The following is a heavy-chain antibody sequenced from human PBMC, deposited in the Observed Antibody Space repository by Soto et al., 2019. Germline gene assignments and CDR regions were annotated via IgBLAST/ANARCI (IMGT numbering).Heavy chain of an antibody. D-gene: IGHD3-22*01. Sequence: GASVKVSCKSSGYTFTGYFMHLVLQAPGQGLEWMGWINPNSGDTKYAQKFQGRVTMTRDMSISTAYMELRRLTCDDTAVYYCARVRTYYDSSGSLDYWGQGTLVTVSS. CDR1: GYTFTGYF. CDR2: INPNSGDT. V-gene: IGHV1-2*02. CDR3: ARVRTYYDSSGSLDY. J-gene: IGHJ4*02.